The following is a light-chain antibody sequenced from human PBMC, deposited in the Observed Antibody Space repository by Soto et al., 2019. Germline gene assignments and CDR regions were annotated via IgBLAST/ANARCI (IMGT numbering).Light chain of an antibody. CDR2: DAS. Sequence: EVALTQSPDTPSLSPGEGASPSYRASQSVSSYLAWYQQNPGQAPRLLIYDASNRATGIPARFSGSGSGTEFTLTISSLQSEDFAVYYCQQYNNWPETFGQGTKVDI. V-gene: IGKV3-15*01. CDR3: QQYNNWPET. CDR1: QSVSSY. J-gene: IGKJ1*01.